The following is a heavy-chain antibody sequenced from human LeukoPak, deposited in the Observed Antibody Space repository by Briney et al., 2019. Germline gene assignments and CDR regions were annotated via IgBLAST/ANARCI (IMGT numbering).Heavy chain of an antibody. D-gene: IGHD2-2*01. Sequence: SETLSLTCTVSGGPISSGSYYWSWIRQPAGKGLEWIGRIYTSGSTNYNPSLKSRVTISVDTSKNQFSLKLSSVTAADTAVYYCARRYCSSTSCFLGFDYWGQGTLVTVSS. CDR3: ARRYCSSTSCFLGFDY. J-gene: IGHJ4*02. V-gene: IGHV4-61*02. CDR2: IYTSGST. CDR1: GGPISSGSYY.